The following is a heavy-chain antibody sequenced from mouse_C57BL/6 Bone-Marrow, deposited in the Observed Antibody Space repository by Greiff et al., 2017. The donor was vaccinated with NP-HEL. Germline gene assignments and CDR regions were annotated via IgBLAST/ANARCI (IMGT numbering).Heavy chain of an antibody. CDR1: GYTFTSYW. Sequence: QVQLQQPGAELVMPGASVKLSCKASGYTFTSYWMHWVKQRPGQGLEWIGEIDPSDSYTNYNQKFKGKSTLTVDKSSSTAYMQLSSLTSEDSAVYYCAREVITTVVDYWYFDVWGTGTTVTVSS. D-gene: IGHD1-1*01. CDR3: AREVITTVVDYWYFDV. J-gene: IGHJ1*03. V-gene: IGHV1-69*01. CDR2: IDPSDSYT.